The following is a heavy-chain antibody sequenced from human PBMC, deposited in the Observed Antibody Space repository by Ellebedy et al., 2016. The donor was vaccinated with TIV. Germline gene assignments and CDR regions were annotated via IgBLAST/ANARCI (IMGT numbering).Heavy chain of an antibody. V-gene: IGHV3-23*01. CDR1: GFTFSSYA. Sequence: GESLKISXAASGFTFSSYAMSWVRQAPGKGLEWVSAISGSGGSTYYADSVKGRFTISRDNSKNTLYLQMNSLRAEDTAVYYCAKEGGDYFDDAFDIWGQGTMVTVSS. D-gene: IGHD4-17*01. CDR2: ISGSGGST. CDR3: AKEGGDYFDDAFDI. J-gene: IGHJ3*02.